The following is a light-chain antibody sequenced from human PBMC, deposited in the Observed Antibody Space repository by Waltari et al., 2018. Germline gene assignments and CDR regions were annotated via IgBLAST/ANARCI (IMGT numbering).Light chain of an antibody. V-gene: IGKV4-1*01. CDR1: QSVLYSSNNKNF. CDR2: WAS. CDR3: QQYYSTPWT. Sequence: DIVMTQSPDSLSVSLGARATINCKSSQSVLYSSNNKNFLAWYQQKPEQPPKLLIYWASTRQTGVPDRFSGSGSGTDFTLTISSLQAEDVAVYYCQQYYSTPWTFGQGTKVETK. J-gene: IGKJ1*01.